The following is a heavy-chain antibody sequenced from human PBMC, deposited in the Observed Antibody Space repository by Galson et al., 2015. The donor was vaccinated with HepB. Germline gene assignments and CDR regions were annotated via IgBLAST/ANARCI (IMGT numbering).Heavy chain of an antibody. CDR3: TTPYYYDSSGYYVGNYRDV. Sequence: SLRLSCAASGFTFSGSAMHRVRQASGKGLEWAGRIRSKANSYATAYAASVKGRFTISRDDSKNTAYLQMNSLKTEDTAVYYCTTPYYYDSSGYYVGNYRDVWGKGTTVTVSS. V-gene: IGHV3-73*01. D-gene: IGHD3-22*01. CDR1: GFTFSGSA. CDR2: IRSKANSYAT. J-gene: IGHJ6*03.